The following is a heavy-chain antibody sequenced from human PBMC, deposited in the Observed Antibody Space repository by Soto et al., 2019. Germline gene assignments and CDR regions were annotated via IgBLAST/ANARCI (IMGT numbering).Heavy chain of an antibody. J-gene: IGHJ1*01. V-gene: IGHV4-39*01. Sequence: SETLSLTCTVSGGSISSSSYYWGWIRQPPGKGLEWIGSIYYSGSTYYNPSLKSRVTISVDTSKNQFSLKLSSVTAADTAVYYCARHSPALTDRTTEYFQHWGQGTLVTVSS. CDR3: ARHSPALTDRTTEYFQH. CDR1: GGSISSSSYY. CDR2: IYYSGST. D-gene: IGHD3-9*01.